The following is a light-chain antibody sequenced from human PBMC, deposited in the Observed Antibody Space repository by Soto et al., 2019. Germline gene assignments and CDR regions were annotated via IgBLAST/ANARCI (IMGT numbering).Light chain of an antibody. CDR2: DAS. CDR3: QQYNSYSPWT. Sequence: DIQMTQSPSSLSASVVDXVXXXXXXSQSISNYLNWYQXKPGKAXXVXXYDASSLESGVPSRFSGIVSGTDFTLTIRRLQPEDFATYYGQQYNSYSPWTFGQGTKVEI. V-gene: IGKV1-5*01. J-gene: IGKJ1*01. CDR1: QSISNY.